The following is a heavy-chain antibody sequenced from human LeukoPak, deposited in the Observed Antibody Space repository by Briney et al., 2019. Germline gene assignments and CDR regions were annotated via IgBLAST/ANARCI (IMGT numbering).Heavy chain of an antibody. CDR1: GFTFSSYA. V-gene: IGHV3-23*01. D-gene: IGHD6-19*01. Sequence: WGSQRLSCAASGFTFSSYAMSWVRQAPGKGLECVSSISGSDGTTYSADSVKGRFTISRDNSKNTLYLHINSLRAEDTALYYCAKTNRGQVAGHVDFWGQGTLVSVSS. CDR2: ISGSDGTT. J-gene: IGHJ4*02. CDR3: AKTNRGQVAGHVDF.